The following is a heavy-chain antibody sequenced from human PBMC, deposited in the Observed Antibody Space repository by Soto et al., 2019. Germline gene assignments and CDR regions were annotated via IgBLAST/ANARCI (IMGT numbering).Heavy chain of an antibody. V-gene: IGHV3-64D*06. CDR1: GFTFSSYA. D-gene: IGHD3-16*01. J-gene: IGHJ5*02. Sequence: PGGSLRLSCSASGFTFSSYAMNWVRQAPGKGLEYVSVIFSNGGSTYYADSVKGRFTISRDNSKNTLYLQMSSLRAEDTAVYYCEKCGGNRDIRLSDNWFDAWGQGTLVTVSS. CDR2: IFSNGGST. CDR3: EKCGGNRDIRLSDNWFDA.